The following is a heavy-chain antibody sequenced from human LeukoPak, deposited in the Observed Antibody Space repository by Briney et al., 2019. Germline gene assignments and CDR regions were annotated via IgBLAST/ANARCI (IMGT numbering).Heavy chain of an antibody. CDR1: GGSISSYY. Sequence: SETLSLTCTASGGSISSYYWSWIRQPAGKGLEWIGRIYTSGSTNYNPSLKSRVTMSVDTSKNQFSLKLSSVTAADTAVYYCAREVRGYSYGSFDYWGQGTLVTVSS. V-gene: IGHV4-4*07. D-gene: IGHD5-18*01. CDR2: IYTSGST. CDR3: AREVRGYSYGSFDY. J-gene: IGHJ4*02.